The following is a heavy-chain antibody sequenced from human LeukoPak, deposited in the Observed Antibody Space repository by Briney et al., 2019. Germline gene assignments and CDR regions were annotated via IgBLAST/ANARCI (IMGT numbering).Heavy chain of an antibody. CDR1: GGSFSGYY. D-gene: IGHD2-2*01. CDR3: AREYCSSTSSYAKAKNWFDP. Sequence: PSETLSLTCAVYGGSFSGYYWSWIRQPPGKGLEWIGEINHSGSTNYNPSLKSRVTISVDTSKNQFSLRLSSVTAADTAVYYCAREYCSSTSSYAKAKNWFDPWGQGTLVTVSS. CDR2: INHSGST. V-gene: IGHV4-34*01. J-gene: IGHJ5*02.